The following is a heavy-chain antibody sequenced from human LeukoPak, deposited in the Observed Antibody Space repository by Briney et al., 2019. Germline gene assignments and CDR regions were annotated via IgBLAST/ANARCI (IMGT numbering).Heavy chain of an antibody. Sequence: GGSLRLSCAASGFTFSSFGMHWVRQAPGKGLEWVAFIHYDGSNKYSADSVEGRFAISRDNAKNSLYLQMNSLRAEDTAVYYCARDRGSSSWHNDAFDIWGQGTMVTVSS. J-gene: IGHJ3*02. CDR3: ARDRGSSSWHNDAFDI. D-gene: IGHD6-13*01. CDR2: IHYDGSNK. V-gene: IGHV3-30*02. CDR1: GFTFSSFG.